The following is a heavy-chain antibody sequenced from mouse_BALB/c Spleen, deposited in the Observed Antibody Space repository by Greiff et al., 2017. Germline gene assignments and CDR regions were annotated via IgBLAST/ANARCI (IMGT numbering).Heavy chain of an antibody. CDR1: GFTFSSFG. CDR2: ISSGSSTI. CDR3: ASSFYYGNT. V-gene: IGHV5-17*02. J-gene: IGHJ3*01. Sequence: EVKVVESGGGLVQPGGSRKLSCAASGFTFSSFGMHWVRQAPEKGLEWVAYISSGSSTIYYADTVKGRFTISRDNPKNTLFLQMTSLRSEDTAMYYCASSFYYGNTWGQGTLVTVSA. D-gene: IGHD2-1*01.